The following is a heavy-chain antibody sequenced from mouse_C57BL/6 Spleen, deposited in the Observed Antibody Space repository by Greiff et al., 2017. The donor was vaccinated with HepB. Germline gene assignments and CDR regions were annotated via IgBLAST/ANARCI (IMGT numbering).Heavy chain of an antibody. CDR3: ARYDYDDWYFDV. J-gene: IGHJ1*03. V-gene: IGHV5-12*01. D-gene: IGHD2-4*01. CDR1: GFTFSDYY. Sequence: EVQRVESGGGLVQPGGSLKLSCAASGFTFSDYYMYWVRQTPEKRLEWVAYISNGGGSTYYPDTVKGRFTISRDNAKNTLYLQMSRLKSEDTAMYYCARYDYDDWYFDVWGTGTTVTVSS. CDR2: ISNGGGST.